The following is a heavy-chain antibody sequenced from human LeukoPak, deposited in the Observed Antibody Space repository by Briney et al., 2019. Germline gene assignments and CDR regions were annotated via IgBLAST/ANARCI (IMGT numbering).Heavy chain of an antibody. CDR2: ISSSSSYI. CDR1: LFTFRAFG. Sequence: PRGSLRLSRAPSLFTFRAFGLNWVRPAPRKGRERVSSISSSSSYIYYAHSVNGRFTISRDHAKNSLCLEMDTLRAEDTAVYYCATAGGEFLEGLYYYMDVWGKGTTVTVSS. CDR3: ATAGGEFLEGLYYYMDV. V-gene: IGHV3-21*01. J-gene: IGHJ6*03. D-gene: IGHD3-3*01.